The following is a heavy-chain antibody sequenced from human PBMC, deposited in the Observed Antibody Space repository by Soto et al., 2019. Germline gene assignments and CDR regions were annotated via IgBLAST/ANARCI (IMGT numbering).Heavy chain of an antibody. D-gene: IGHD6-6*01. J-gene: IGHJ5*02. CDR1: GFTFSNYG. Sequence: QVQLVESGGGVVQPGRSLRLSCAASGFTFSNYGMHWVRQAPGKGLEWVTTISSDGNDKYYADSVKGRFTISRDNSKNTLDLQINGLRAEDTAVYYCAKGSMSAQQFLDPWGQGTLVTVSS. CDR3: AKGSMSAQQFLDP. CDR2: ISSDGNDK. V-gene: IGHV3-30*18.